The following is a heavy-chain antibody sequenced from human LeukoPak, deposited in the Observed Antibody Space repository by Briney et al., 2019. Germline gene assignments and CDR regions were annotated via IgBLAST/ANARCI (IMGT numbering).Heavy chain of an antibody. D-gene: IGHD2-2*01. J-gene: IGHJ5*02. Sequence: SETLSLTCTVSGGSISSSSYYWGWIRQPRGKGVEWIGSIYYSGSTYYNPSLKSRVTISVDTSKNQFSLKLSSVTAADTAVYYCARHRSKYQLLLVWFDPWGQGTLVTVSS. CDR2: IYYSGST. V-gene: IGHV4-39*01. CDR3: ARHRSKYQLLLVWFDP. CDR1: GGSISSSSYY.